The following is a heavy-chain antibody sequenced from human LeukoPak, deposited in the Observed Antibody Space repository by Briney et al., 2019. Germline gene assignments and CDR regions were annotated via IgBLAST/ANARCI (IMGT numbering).Heavy chain of an antibody. V-gene: IGHV3-21*01. CDR1: GFTFSSYS. Sequence: GGSLRLSCAASGFTFSSYSMNWVRQAPGKGLEWVSSISSSSSYIYYADSVKGRFTTSRDNAKNSLYLQMNSLRAEDTAVYYCARGLYGSGTKRSYGMDVWGKGTMVTVSS. J-gene: IGHJ6*04. D-gene: IGHD3-10*01. CDR3: ARGLYGSGTKRSYGMDV. CDR2: ISSSSSYI.